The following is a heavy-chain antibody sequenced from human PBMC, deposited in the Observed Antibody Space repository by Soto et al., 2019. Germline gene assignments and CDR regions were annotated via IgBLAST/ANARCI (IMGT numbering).Heavy chain of an antibody. CDR3: ARDKYDILTGDYKSPQYWYVMDV. D-gene: IGHD3-9*01. CDR1: GCTFSGYA. Sequence: SVKVSCKASGCTFSGYAISWVRQAPGQGLEWMGGIIPIFGTANYAQKFQGRVTITADESTSTAYMELSSLRSEDTAAYYCARDKYDILTGDYKSPQYWYVMDVWGQGTTVTVSS. J-gene: IGHJ6*02. CDR2: IIPIFGTA. V-gene: IGHV1-69*13.